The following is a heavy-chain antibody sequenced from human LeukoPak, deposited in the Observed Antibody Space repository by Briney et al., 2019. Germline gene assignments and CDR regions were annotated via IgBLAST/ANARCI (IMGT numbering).Heavy chain of an antibody. V-gene: IGHV4-34*01. Sequence: SETLSLTCAVYGGSFSGYYWSWIRQPPGKGLEWTGEINHSGSTYYNPSLKSRVTISVDTSKNQFSLKLNSVTAADTAVYYCARHYGPWGQGTLVTVSS. CDR3: ARHYGP. CDR2: INHSGST. J-gene: IGHJ5*02. D-gene: IGHD3-16*01. CDR1: GGSFSGYY.